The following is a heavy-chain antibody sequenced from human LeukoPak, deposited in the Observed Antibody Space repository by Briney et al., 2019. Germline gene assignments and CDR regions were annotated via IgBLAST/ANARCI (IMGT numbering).Heavy chain of an antibody. CDR1: GGSISSYY. CDR3: ARDFYFYDSSGFNWFDP. D-gene: IGHD3-22*01. J-gene: IGHJ5*02. V-gene: IGHV4-4*07. Sequence: TSETLSLTCTVSGGSISSYYWSWMRQPAGKGLEWIGRIYTSGSTNYNPSLKSRVTMSVDTSKNQFSLKLSSVTAADTAVYYCARDFYFYDSSGFNWFDPWGQGTLVTVSS. CDR2: IYTSGST.